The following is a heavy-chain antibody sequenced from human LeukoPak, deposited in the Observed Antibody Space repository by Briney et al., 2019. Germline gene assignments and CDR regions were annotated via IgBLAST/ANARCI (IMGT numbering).Heavy chain of an antibody. CDR3: ARGAGWLIDY. CDR2: ISSSGSNI. CDR1: GFTFSDHY. V-gene: IGHV3-11*01. Sequence: PGGSLRLSCAASGFTFSDHYTSWIRQAPGKGLEWVSYISSSGSNISYADSVKDRFTISRDNAKNSLYLKVNNLRAEDTAVYYCARGAGWLIDYWGRGILVTVSS. D-gene: IGHD3-16*01. J-gene: IGHJ4*02.